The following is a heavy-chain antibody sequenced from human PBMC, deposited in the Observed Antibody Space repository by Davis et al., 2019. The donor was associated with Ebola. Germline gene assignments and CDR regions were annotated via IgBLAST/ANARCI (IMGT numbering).Heavy chain of an antibody. CDR1: GGSISSGDYY. Sequence: PSETLSLTCTVSGGSISSGDYYWSWIRQPPGKGLEWIGYIYYSGSTYYNPSLKSRVTISVDTSKNQFSLKLSSVTAADTAVYYCARDADSAGWFDPWGQGTLVTVSS. CDR2: IYYSGST. J-gene: IGHJ5*02. CDR3: ARDADSAGWFDP. V-gene: IGHV4-30-4*01. D-gene: IGHD2-15*01.